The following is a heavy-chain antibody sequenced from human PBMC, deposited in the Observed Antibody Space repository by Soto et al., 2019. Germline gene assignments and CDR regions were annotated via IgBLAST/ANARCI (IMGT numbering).Heavy chain of an antibody. D-gene: IGHD6-13*01. V-gene: IGHV4-39*01. CDR3: ARHASRGYSSSWYFED. CDR1: GGSASSSSYY. Sequence: SETLSLTCNVSGGSASSSSYYWGWIRQAPGKGLEWIVSTYYSAGTYYNPSLKSRITTSMDASKNQFSLTVTSVTAADTAIYYCARHASRGYSSSWYFEDWGQGTTVTVYS. CDR2: TYYSAGT. J-gene: IGHJ4*02.